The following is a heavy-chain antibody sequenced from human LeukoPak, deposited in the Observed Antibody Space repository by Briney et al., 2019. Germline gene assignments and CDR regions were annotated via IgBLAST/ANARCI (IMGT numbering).Heavy chain of an antibody. J-gene: IGHJ5*02. CDR3: ARDRGCSSTSCYTHYNWFDP. Sequence: SETLSLTCAVYGGSFSGYYWSWIRQPPGKGLEWIGEINHSGSTNYNPSLKSRVTISVDTSKNQFSLKLSSVTAADTAVYYCARDRGCSSTSCYTHYNWFDPWGQGTLVTVSS. CDR2: INHSGST. CDR1: GGSFSGYY. V-gene: IGHV4-34*01. D-gene: IGHD2-2*02.